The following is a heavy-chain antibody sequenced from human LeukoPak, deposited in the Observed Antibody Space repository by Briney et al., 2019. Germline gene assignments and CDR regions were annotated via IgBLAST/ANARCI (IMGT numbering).Heavy chain of an antibody. J-gene: IGHJ6*02. Sequence: SETLSLTCAVSGGSISSSNWWSWVRQPPGKGLEWIGEIYHSGSTNYNPSLKSRVTISVDKSKNQFSLKLSSVTAADTAVYYCARGATVTTSQYRYYYGMDVWGQGTTVTVSS. CDR2: IYHSGST. CDR3: ARGATVTTSQYRYYYGMDV. V-gene: IGHV4-4*02. CDR1: GGSISSSNW. D-gene: IGHD4-17*01.